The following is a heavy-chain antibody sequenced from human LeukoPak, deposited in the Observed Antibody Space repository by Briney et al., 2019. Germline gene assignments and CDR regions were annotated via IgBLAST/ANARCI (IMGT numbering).Heavy chain of an antibody. J-gene: IGHJ6*03. V-gene: IGHV4-31*03. D-gene: IGHD4-17*01. CDR1: GGSISSGGYY. CDR2: IYYSGST. CDR3: ARVEAGDYGYYYYYMDV. Sequence: SQTLSLTCTVSGGSISSGGYYWSWIRQHPGKRLEWIGYIYYSGSTYYNPSLKSRVTISVDTSKNQFSLKLSSVTAADTAVYYCARVEAGDYGYYYYYMDVWGKGTTVTVSS.